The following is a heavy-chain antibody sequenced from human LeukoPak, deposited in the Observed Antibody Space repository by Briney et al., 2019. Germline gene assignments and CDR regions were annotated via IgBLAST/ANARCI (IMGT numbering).Heavy chain of an antibody. D-gene: IGHD2-21*02. CDR2: INANSGTT. V-gene: IGHV3-23*01. CDR1: GFAFSVCA. J-gene: IGHJ5*01. CDR3: ATPISGGLEVTCERYPP. Sequence: PGGSLRLWVAASGFAFSVCAISWLRQPPGKGLEWVSTINANSGTTSYAASVRGRFTISRDNSKNTLYLQLNTLRADDTATYYCATPISGGLEVTCERYPPWRQGTLVVVSS.